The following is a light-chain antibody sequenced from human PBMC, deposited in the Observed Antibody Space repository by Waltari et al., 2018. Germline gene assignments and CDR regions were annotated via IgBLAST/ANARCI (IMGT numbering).Light chain of an antibody. V-gene: IGKV1-39*01. J-gene: IGKJ2*01. Sequence: DIQMTQAPSSLSASVGDRVTITCRASQSITSHLNWYQQQPGKAPTLLIYTASSLQSGVPSRFSGSESGTHFTLTISSLQPEDFATYFCQQSYTTPYTFGQGTKLEIK. CDR2: TAS. CDR3: QQSYTTPYT. CDR1: QSITSH.